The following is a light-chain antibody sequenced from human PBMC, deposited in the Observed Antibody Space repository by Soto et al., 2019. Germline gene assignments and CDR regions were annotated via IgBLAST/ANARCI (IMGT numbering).Light chain of an antibody. V-gene: IGLV2-14*01. J-gene: IGLJ2*01. CDR1: SSDVGGYNY. Sequence: QSALTQPASVSGSPGQSITISCTGTSSDVGGYNYVSWYQQRPGKAPKLMIYDVSNRPSGVSNRFSGSKSGNTASLTISGLQAEDEADYYCRSYTGSSTLVVFGGGTKLTVL. CDR2: DVS. CDR3: RSYTGSSTLVV.